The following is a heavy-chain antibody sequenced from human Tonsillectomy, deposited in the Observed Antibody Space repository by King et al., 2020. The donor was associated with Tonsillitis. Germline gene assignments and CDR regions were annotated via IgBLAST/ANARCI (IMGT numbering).Heavy chain of an antibody. Sequence: VQLVESGGGLVQPGRSLRLSCTASGFTFGDYAMSWVRQAPGKGLEWVGFIRSKAYGGTTEYAASVKGRFTISRDDSKSIAYLQMNSLKTEDTAVYYCEAYCSGGSCSRSNRFDPWGQGTLVTVSS. CDR3: EAYCSGGSCSRSNRFDP. V-gene: IGHV3-49*04. D-gene: IGHD2-15*01. CDR1: GFTFGDYA. CDR2: IRSKAYGGTT. J-gene: IGHJ5*02.